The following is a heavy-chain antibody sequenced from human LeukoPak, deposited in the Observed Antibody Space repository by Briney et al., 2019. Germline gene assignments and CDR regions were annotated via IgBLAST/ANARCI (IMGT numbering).Heavy chain of an antibody. CDR1: GFTFSDYA. CDR2: IRASGEST. Sequence: GGSLRLSCAASGFTFSDYAMNWVRQAPGKGLEWVSHIRASGESTYSADSVKGRFTISRDNSKNTLYLQMNSLRAGDTAVYYCAKDKIRYSSTSGAFDIWGQGTMVIVSS. V-gene: IGHV3-23*01. CDR3: AKDKIRYSSTSGAFDI. J-gene: IGHJ3*02. D-gene: IGHD6-13*01.